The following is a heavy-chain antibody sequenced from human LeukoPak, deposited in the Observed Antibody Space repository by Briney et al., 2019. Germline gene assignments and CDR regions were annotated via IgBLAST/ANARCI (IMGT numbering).Heavy chain of an antibody. D-gene: IGHD3-22*01. Sequence: GGSLRLSCAASGFTLSYYGMHWVRQAPGKGLEWVALIWSDGSNENYADSVKGRFTISRDTSRNTLYLQMHSLRAEDTAVYYCARDADTRGSYWYFDLWGRGTQVTVSS. CDR1: GFTLSYYG. J-gene: IGHJ2*01. V-gene: IGHV3-33*01. CDR2: IWSDGSNE. CDR3: ARDADTRGSYWYFDL.